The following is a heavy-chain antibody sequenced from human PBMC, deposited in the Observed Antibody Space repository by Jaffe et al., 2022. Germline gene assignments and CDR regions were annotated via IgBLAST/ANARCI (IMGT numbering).Heavy chain of an antibody. Sequence: QVQLQESGPGLVKPSETLSLTCTVSGGSISSYYWSWIRQPPGKGLEWIGYIYYSGSTNYNPSLKSRVTISVDTSKNQFSLKLSSVTAADTAVYYCARMEETYYDFWSGYPGAPPYYYYMDVWGKGTTVTVSS. CDR2: IYYSGST. CDR1: GGSISSYY. CDR3: ARMEETYYDFWSGYPGAPPYYYYMDV. J-gene: IGHJ6*03. D-gene: IGHD3-3*01. V-gene: IGHV4-59*01.